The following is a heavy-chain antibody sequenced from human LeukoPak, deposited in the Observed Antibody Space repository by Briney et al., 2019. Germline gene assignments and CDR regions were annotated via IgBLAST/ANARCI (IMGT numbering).Heavy chain of an antibody. CDR3: ARGHNGVVGWFAP. Sequence: PSETLSLTCADSGGSINNYYWIWIRQPPGKGLEWIGHISYSGSTNYNPSLKSRVTMSVDTSKNQFSLKVTSVTAADTAVYYCARGHNGVVGWFAPWGRGTLVTVSS. V-gene: IGHV4-59*01. CDR2: ISYSGST. CDR1: GGSINNYY. J-gene: IGHJ5*02. D-gene: IGHD2-8*01.